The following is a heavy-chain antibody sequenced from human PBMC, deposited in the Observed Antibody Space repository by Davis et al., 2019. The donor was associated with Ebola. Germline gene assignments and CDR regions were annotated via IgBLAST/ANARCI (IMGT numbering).Heavy chain of an antibody. V-gene: IGHV3-66*01. CDR3: AREVGTKVRGVEYYFDS. CDR1: GLAVRSNH. J-gene: IGHJ4*02. CDR2: VYRGGPT. D-gene: IGHD3-10*01. Sequence: GGSLRLSCAASGLAVRSNHMSWVRQAPGKGLEWVAVVYRGGPTNYADTVMGRFTISRDISKDSLYLQMNSRTPEETAVYYCAREVGTKVRGVEYYFDSWGQGTLVTVSS.